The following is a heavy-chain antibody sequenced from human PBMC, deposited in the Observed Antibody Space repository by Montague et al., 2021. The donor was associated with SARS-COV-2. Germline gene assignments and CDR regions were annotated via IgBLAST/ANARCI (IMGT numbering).Heavy chain of an antibody. J-gene: IGHJ6*02. CDR1: GGSFSGYY. V-gene: IGHV4-34*01. CDR2: INHSGST. D-gene: IGHD2-2*01. Sequence: SETLSLTCAVYGGSFSGYYWSWIRQPQGTGLEWVGEINHSGSTNYNPSLKSRVTISVDTSKNQFSLKLSSVTAADTAVYYCTREGYQVLWSDYYYYGMDVWGQGTTVTVSS. CDR3: TREGYQVLWSDYYYYGMDV.